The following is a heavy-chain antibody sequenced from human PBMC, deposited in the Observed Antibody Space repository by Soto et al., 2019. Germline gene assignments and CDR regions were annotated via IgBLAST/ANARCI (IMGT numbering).Heavy chain of an antibody. CDR3: ATHFDRRGSRWYYFPV. CDR2: VFFGGTT. Sequence: PSETTSHTSTVSGASINSVDYYWGWIRPTPGKGLEWIGSVFFGGTTYYNPSLKSRVTISVDTSKNQFSLRLTSVTAADTAVYYCATHFDRRGSRWYYFPVWGQGGLVTVSS. D-gene: IGHD6-13*01. V-gene: IGHV4-39*01. CDR1: GASINSVDYY. J-gene: IGHJ4*02.